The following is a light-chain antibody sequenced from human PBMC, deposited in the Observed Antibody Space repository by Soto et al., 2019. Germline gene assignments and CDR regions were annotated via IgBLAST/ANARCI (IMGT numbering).Light chain of an antibody. Sequence: EIVMTQSPGTLSVSPGERATLSRRASQSFRSNLAWFQQIPGQAPRLLVYGASYRAIGIPARFSGSGSGTEFTLTISSLQSEDFAVYYCQQYNNWPLWTFGQGTKVDIK. V-gene: IGKV3-15*01. CDR2: GAS. J-gene: IGKJ1*01. CDR3: QQYNNWPLWT. CDR1: QSFRSN.